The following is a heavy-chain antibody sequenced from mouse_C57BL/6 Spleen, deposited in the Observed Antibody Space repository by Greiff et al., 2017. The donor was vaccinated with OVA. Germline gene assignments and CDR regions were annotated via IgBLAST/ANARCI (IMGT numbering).Heavy chain of an antibody. CDR3: AKGMVTTGVRYAMDY. J-gene: IGHJ4*01. CDR1: GFSLTSYG. D-gene: IGHD2-2*01. CDR2: IWRGGST. V-gene: IGHV2-5*01. Sequence: VQLQQSGPGLVQPSQSLSITCTVSGFSLTSYGVHWVRQSPGKGLEWLGVIWRGGSTDYNAAFMSRLSITKDNSKSQVFFKMNSLQADDTAIYYCAKGMVTTGVRYAMDYWGQGTSVTVSS.